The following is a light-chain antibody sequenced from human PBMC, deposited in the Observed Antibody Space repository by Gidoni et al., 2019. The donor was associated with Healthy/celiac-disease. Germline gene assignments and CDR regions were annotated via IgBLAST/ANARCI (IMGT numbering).Light chain of an antibody. J-gene: IGKJ5*01. CDR2: AAS. CDR1: QSISSY. Sequence: DRKMSKSPSSLYESEGDRVTITCRASQSISSYLNWYQKKTGKAPKLLIYAASSLQSGVPSMFSVTGSGTDFTLTISRLQPESFATYYCQQGYRSLTFGQGTRLEIK. CDR3: QQGYRSLT. V-gene: IGKV1-39*01.